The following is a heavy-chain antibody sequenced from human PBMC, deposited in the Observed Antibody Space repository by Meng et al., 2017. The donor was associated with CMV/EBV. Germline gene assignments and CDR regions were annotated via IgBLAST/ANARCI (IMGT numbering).Heavy chain of an antibody. CDR2: IRYDGSNK. J-gene: IGHJ4*02. V-gene: IGHV3-30*02. D-gene: IGHD3-10*01. Sequence: GGSLRLSCAASGFTFSSYGMHWVRQAPGKGLEWVAFIRYDGSNKYYADSVKGRFTISRDNSKNTLYLQMNSLRAEDTAVYYCARDPTMATLGEVEKVFDYWGQGTLVTVSS. CDR1: GFTFSSYG. CDR3: ARDPTMATLGEVEKVFDY.